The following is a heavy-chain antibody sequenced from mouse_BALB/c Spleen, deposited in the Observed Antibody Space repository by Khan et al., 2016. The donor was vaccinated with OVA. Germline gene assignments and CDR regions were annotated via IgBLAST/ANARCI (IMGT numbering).Heavy chain of an antibody. CDR3: ARRGLRGDFDY. CDR2: INPSTGYT. CDR1: GYTFINYW. D-gene: IGHD1-1*01. J-gene: IGHJ2*01. V-gene: IGHV1-7*01. Sequence: VKLVESGAELAKPGASVKMSCKASGYTFINYWILWVKQRPGQGLEWIGYINPSTGYTEYNQNFKDKATLTADKSSSTAYMQLSSLTSEDSAVYYCARRGLRGDFDYWDQGTTLTVSS.